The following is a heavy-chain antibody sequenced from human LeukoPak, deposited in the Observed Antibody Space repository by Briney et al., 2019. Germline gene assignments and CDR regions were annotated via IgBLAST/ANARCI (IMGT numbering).Heavy chain of an antibody. V-gene: IGHV3-30*02. CDR3: AKGQKSEGYDFWSGYYLKGIYFDY. D-gene: IGHD3-3*01. CDR2: IRYDGSNK. CDR1: GFTFSNYG. Sequence: PGGSLRLSCAASGFTFSNYGMHWVRQAPGEGLEWVAFIRYDGSNKYYADSVKGRFTISRDNSKNTLYLQMNSLRAEDTAVYYCAKGQKSEGYDFWSGYYLKGIYFDYWGQGTLVTVSS. J-gene: IGHJ4*02.